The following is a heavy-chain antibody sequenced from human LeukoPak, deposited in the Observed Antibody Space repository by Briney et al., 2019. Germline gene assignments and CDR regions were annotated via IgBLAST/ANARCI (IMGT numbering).Heavy chain of an antibody. J-gene: IGHJ3*02. CDR3: ARTQNPGIDAFDI. Sequence: GGSLRLSCAASGFTFSSYSMNWVRQAPGKGLEWVSSIRSSSSYIYYADSVKGRFTISRDNAKNSLYLQMNSLRAEDTAVYYCARTQNPGIDAFDIWGQGTMVTVSS. V-gene: IGHV3-21*01. CDR2: IRSSSSYI. CDR1: GFTFSSYS.